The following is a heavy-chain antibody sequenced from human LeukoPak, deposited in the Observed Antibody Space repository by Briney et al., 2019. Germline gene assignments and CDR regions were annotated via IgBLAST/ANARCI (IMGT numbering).Heavy chain of an antibody. J-gene: IGHJ4*02. CDR1: GFTFSNYW. V-gene: IGHV3-7*01. CDR3: ARWATSFDL. Sequence: GGALRLSCAASGFTFSNYWMGWVRQAPGKGLEWVANIKQDGSEKYYVDSVTGRFTISRDNAQNSLYLQMNSLRAEDTAVYYCARWATSFDLWGQGTLVTVSS. CDR2: IKQDGSEK.